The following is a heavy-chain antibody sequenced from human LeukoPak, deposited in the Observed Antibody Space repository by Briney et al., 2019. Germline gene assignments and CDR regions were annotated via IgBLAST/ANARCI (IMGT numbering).Heavy chain of an antibody. J-gene: IGHJ6*02. CDR1: GFTFSSYA. D-gene: IGHD5-18*01. CDR3: ARDPGYSFYRYYYYGMDV. Sequence: GGSLRLSCAASGFTFSSYAMHWVRQAPAKGLGWVAVLSHDGSNKYYADSVKGRFTISRDNSKNTLYLQMNSLRAEDTAVYYCARDPGYSFYRYYYYGMDVWGQGTTVTVSS. CDR2: LSHDGSNK. V-gene: IGHV3-30-3*01.